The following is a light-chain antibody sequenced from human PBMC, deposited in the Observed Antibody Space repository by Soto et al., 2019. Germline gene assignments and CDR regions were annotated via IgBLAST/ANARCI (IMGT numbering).Light chain of an antibody. Sequence: QSVLTQPPSASGTPGQRVAISCSGSSSNIGSNFVHWYQHLPGTAPKLLIYRNNQRPSGVPDRFSGSKSGTSASLAISGLRSEDEADYYCAAWDDSLSGGVFGGGTQLTVL. CDR3: AAWDDSLSGGV. CDR2: RNN. V-gene: IGLV1-47*01. CDR1: SSNIGSNF. J-gene: IGLJ3*02.